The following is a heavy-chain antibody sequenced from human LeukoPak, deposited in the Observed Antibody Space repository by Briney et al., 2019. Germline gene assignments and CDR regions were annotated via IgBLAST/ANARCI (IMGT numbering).Heavy chain of an antibody. CDR2: INHSGST. J-gene: IGHJ4*02. CDR1: GGSFSGYY. D-gene: IGHD6-19*01. Sequence: SETLSLTCAVYGGSFSGYYWSWIRQPPGKGLEWIGEINHSGSTNYNPSLKSRVTISVDTSKNQFSLKLSSVTAADTAVYYCARAIAVAGPWGYWGQGTLVTVSS. CDR3: ARAIAVAGPWGY. V-gene: IGHV4-34*01.